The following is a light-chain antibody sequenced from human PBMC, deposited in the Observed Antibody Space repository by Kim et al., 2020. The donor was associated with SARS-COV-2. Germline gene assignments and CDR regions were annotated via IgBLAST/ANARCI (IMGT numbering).Light chain of an antibody. J-gene: IGKJ1*01. Sequence: ETVVTQSPATLSVSPGERATLSCRASESVSSNLAWYQQKPGQAPRLLIYGASTRATGIPARFSGSGSGTEFTLTISSLQSEDSAVYYCQQHNNWPWTFGQGTKVDIK. CDR3: QQHNNWPWT. CDR2: GAS. V-gene: IGKV3-15*01. CDR1: ESVSSN.